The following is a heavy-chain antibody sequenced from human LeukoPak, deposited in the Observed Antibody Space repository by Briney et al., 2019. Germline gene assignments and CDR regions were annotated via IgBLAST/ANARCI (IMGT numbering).Heavy chain of an antibody. J-gene: IGHJ4*02. CDR2: ISGSGGST. D-gene: IGHD3-9*01. CDR3: AKDPYAILTGYRYYFDY. CDR1: GFTSSSYA. Sequence: PGGSLRLSCVASGFTSSSYAMSWVRQAPGKGLEWVSAISGSGGSTYYADSVKGRFTISRDNSKNTLFLQMNSLRAEDTAVYYCAKDPYAILTGYRYYFDYWGQGTLATVSS. V-gene: IGHV3-23*01.